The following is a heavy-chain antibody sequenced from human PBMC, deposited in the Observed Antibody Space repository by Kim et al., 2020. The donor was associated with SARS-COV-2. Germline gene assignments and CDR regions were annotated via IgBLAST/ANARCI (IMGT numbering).Heavy chain of an antibody. J-gene: IGHJ4*01. V-gene: IGHV3-74*03. CDR1: GFTFTPTW. CDR2: ITGDGTTT. CDR3: ARDFFYSIDY. D-gene: IGHD2-21*01. Sequence: GGSLRLSCAASGFTFTPTWMHWVRQAPEKGLVWVSRITGDGTTTYADSVKGRFTISRDNAKNTLYLQMDNLRAEDTAVYYCARDFFYSIDYWGQGALVTV.